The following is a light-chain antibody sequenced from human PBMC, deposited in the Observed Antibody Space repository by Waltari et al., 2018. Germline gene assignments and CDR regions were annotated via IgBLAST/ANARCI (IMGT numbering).Light chain of an antibody. J-gene: IGLJ1*01. CDR3: SSYTSSSTPYV. Sequence: QSALTQPASVSGSPGQSITISCTGTSSDVGGYNYVSWYQQHPGKAPKLIIYDVRKRPSGVAKRFSASKSGNTASLTISGLQAEDETDYYCSSYTSSSTPYVFGTGTKVTVL. V-gene: IGLV2-14*03. CDR1: SSDVGGYNY. CDR2: DVR.